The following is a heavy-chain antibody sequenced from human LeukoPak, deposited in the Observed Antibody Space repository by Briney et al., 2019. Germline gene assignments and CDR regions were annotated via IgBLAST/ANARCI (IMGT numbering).Heavy chain of an antibody. CDR1: GFTFSSYW. D-gene: IGHD3-10*01. V-gene: IGHV3-74*01. Sequence: GGSLRLSCAASGFTFSSYWMHWVRQAPGKGLVWVSRINSDGSSTSYADSVKGRFTISRDNAKNTLYLQMNSLRAEDTAVYYCAKCGVLLWFGSYYYMDVWGKGTTVTISS. CDR3: AKCGVLLWFGSYYYMDV. CDR2: INSDGSST. J-gene: IGHJ6*03.